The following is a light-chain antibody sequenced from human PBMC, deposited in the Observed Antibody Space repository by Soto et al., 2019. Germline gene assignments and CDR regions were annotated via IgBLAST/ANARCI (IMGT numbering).Light chain of an antibody. CDR3: QHYDISSWT. J-gene: IGKJ1*01. Sequence: EIVMTQSPATLSVSPWERATLSCRASQSVSSNLAWYQQKPGQAPRPLIYAASNRATGIPGRFSGSGFGTDFTLTISRLEPEDFAVYYCQHYDISSWTFGQGTKVDIK. CDR1: QSVSSN. V-gene: IGKV3D-15*01. CDR2: AAS.